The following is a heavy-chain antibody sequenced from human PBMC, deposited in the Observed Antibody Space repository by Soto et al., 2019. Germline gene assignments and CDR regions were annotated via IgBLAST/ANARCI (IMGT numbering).Heavy chain of an antibody. D-gene: IGHD4-4*01. J-gene: IGHJ4*02. CDR3: ARDEPYSTAYDY. V-gene: IGHV1-3*01. CDR1: GYTFTSYA. CDR2: INAGNGNT. Sequence: GASVKVSCKASGYTFTSYAMHWVRQAPGQRLEWMGWINAGNGNTKYSQKFQGRVTITRDTSASTAYMELSSLRSEDTAVYYCARDEPYSTAYDYWGQGTLVTVSS.